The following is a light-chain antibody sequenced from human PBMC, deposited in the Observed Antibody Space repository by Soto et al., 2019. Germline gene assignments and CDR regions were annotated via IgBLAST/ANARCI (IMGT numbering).Light chain of an antibody. J-gene: IGKJ5*01. CDR1: QSVSSN. CDR2: DAS. CDR3: QQRSDWFT. V-gene: IGKV3-11*01. Sequence: EIVMTQSPATLSVSPGERATLSCRASQSVSSNLAWYQQKPGQAPRLLIYDASNRATGIPVRFSGSGSGTDFTLTISSLEPEDFGLYYCQQRSDWFTFGQGTRLEIK.